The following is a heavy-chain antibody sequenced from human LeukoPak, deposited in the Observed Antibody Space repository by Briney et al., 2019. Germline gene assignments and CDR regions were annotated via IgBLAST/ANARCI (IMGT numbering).Heavy chain of an antibody. Sequence: GGSLRLPCAASGFIFSRHGMHWVRQAPGKGLEWVAFIRADGNNKYYADSVKGRFTISRDNSQNTLYLQMNSLRPEDTAVYYCVRDFEWGFDYWGQGTLVTVSS. CDR3: VRDFEWGFDY. D-gene: IGHD7-27*01. J-gene: IGHJ4*02. V-gene: IGHV3-30*02. CDR1: GFIFSRHG. CDR2: IRADGNNK.